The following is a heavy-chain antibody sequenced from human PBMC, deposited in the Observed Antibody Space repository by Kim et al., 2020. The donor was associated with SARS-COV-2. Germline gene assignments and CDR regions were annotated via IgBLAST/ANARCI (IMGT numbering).Heavy chain of an antibody. Sequence: GGSLRLSCAASGFTFSSYAMHWVRQAPGKGLEWVAVISYDGSNKYYADSVKGRFTISRDNSKNTLYLQMNSLRAEDTAVYYCARRNDFWSGYYEVWWFDPWGQGTLVTVSS. J-gene: IGHJ5*02. D-gene: IGHD3-3*01. CDR1: GFTFSSYA. CDR3: ARRNDFWSGYYEVWWFDP. CDR2: ISYDGSNK. V-gene: IGHV3-30-3*01.